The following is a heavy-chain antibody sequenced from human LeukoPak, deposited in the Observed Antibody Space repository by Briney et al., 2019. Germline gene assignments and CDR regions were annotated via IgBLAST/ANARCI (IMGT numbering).Heavy chain of an antibody. Sequence: GGSLRLSCAASGFTFSSYAMSWVRQAPGKGLEWVSAISGSGGSTYYADSVKGRFTISRDNSKNTLYLQMNSLRAEDTAVYYCAKVGHYYDSSGYHTGGFDYWGQGTLVTVSS. V-gene: IGHV3-23*01. CDR1: GFTFSSYA. D-gene: IGHD3-22*01. CDR3: AKVGHYYDSSGYHTGGFDY. J-gene: IGHJ4*02. CDR2: ISGSGGST.